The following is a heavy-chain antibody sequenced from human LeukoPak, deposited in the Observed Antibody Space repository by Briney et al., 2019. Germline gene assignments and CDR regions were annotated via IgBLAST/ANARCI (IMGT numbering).Heavy chain of an antibody. CDR1: GYTLTELS. CDR3: ATDPHYGSGSYSYYFDY. D-gene: IGHD3-10*01. Sequence: ASVKVSCKVSGYTLTELSMHWVRQAPGKGLEWMGGFDPEDGETIYAQKFQGRVSMTEDTSTDTAYMELSSLRSEDTDVYYCATDPHYGSGSYSYYFDYWGQGTLVTVSS. CDR2: FDPEDGET. J-gene: IGHJ4*02. V-gene: IGHV1-24*01.